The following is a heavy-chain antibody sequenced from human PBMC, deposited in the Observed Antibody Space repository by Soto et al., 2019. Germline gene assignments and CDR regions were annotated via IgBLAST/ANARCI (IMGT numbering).Heavy chain of an antibody. CDR1: GFTVSSNY. Sequence: GGSLRLSCAASGFTVSSNYMSWVRQAPGKGLEWVSVIYSGGDTYYADSVKGRFTISRDNSKNTLYLQMNSLRAEDTAVYYCARKANWESPFDDWGQGTRVTVSS. V-gene: IGHV3-66*01. D-gene: IGHD1-26*01. CDR2: IYSGGDT. J-gene: IGHJ4*02. CDR3: ARKANWESPFDD.